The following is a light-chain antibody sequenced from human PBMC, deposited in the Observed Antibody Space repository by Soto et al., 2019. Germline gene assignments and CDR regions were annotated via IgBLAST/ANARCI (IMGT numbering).Light chain of an antibody. J-gene: IGKJ1*01. CDR3: QQYNKWPQT. V-gene: IGKV3-20*01. Sequence: EIELTQSPGTLSLSPGERATLSCKASQSISSTLLAWYQQKTGQAPRLLIYGASSRATGIPDRFSGSGSGTDFTLTISRLEPEDFAVYHCQQYNKWPQTFGQGTKVDIK. CDR2: GAS. CDR1: QSISSTL.